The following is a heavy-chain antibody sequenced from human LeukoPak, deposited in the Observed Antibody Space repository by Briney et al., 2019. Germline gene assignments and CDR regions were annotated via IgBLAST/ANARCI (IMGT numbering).Heavy chain of an antibody. CDR3: ARVGKDCSSTSCYHFDY. D-gene: IGHD2-2*01. J-gene: IGHJ4*02. CDR2: ISSSSSTI. V-gene: IGHV3-48*01. Sequence: GGSLRLSCAASGSTFSGSAMHWVRQAPGKGLEWVSYISSSSSTIYYADSVKGRFTISRDNAKNSLYLQMNSLRAEDTAVYYCARVGKDCSSTSCYHFDYWGQGTLVTVSS. CDR1: GSTFSGSA.